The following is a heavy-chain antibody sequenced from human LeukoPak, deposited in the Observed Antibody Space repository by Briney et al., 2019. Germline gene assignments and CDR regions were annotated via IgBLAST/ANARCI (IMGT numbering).Heavy chain of an antibody. D-gene: IGHD3-10*01. J-gene: IGHJ6*03. V-gene: IGHV4-39*07. CDR2: INYSGST. CDR1: GGSISSKNYY. CDR3: AREMEDKSLVWFGELKKYYYYYMDV. Sequence: PSETLSLTCSVSGGSISSKNYYWAWIRQPPGKGLEWIGSINYSGSTYYNPSLKSRVTISVDTSWNQFSLKLNSVTAADTAVYFCAREMEDKSLVWFGELKKYYYYYMDVWGKGTTVTVSS.